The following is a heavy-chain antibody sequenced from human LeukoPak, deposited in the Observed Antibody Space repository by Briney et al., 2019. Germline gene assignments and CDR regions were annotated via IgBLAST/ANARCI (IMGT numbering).Heavy chain of an antibody. D-gene: IGHD3-22*01. CDR3: ARDGVWDYYDSSGYKSHYMDV. V-gene: IGHV3-21*01. J-gene: IGHJ6*03. CDR2: ISSSRSYI. Sequence: GGSLRLSFAASGFPFSSYSMNWVRRAPGKGLGWGSSISSSRSYIYYADSVKGRFTISRDNAKNSLYLQMNSLRAEDTAVYYCARDGVWDYYDSSGYKSHYMDVWGKGTTVTVSS. CDR1: GFPFSSYS.